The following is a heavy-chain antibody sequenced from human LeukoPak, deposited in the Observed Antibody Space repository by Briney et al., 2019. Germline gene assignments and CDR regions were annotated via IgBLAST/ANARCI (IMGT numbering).Heavy chain of an antibody. D-gene: IGHD6-19*01. CDR2: IFHGVTT. V-gene: IGHV4-38-2*01. J-gene: IGHJ1*01. Sequence: SETLSLTCAVSGYSISGGYYWGWIRQPPGKGLEWIGSIFHGVTTYCNPSLKSRLTISVDTSKNQFSLKLTSVTAADTAVYYCAKVFTIGWARHEYFQYWGQGSLVTVSS. CDR1: GYSISGGYY. CDR3: AKVFTIGWARHEYFQY.